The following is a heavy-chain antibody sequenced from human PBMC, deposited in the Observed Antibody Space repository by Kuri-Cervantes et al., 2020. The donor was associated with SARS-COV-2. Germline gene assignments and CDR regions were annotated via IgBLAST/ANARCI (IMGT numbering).Heavy chain of an antibody. CDR2: ISSSSSTI. CDR3: ARDPDSGSYTDDASDI. D-gene: IGHD1-26*01. CDR1: GFTFSSYS. V-gene: IGHV3-48*01. Sequence: GESLKISCAASGFTFSSYSMNWVRQAPGKGLEWVSYISSSSSTIYYADSVKGRFTISRDNAKNSLYLQMNSLRAEDTAVYYCARDPDSGSYTDDASDIWGQGTMVTVSS. J-gene: IGHJ3*02.